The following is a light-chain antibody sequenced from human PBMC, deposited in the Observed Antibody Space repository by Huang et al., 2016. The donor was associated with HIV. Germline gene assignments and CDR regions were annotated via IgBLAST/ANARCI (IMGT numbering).Light chain of an antibody. V-gene: IGKV3-11*01. Sequence: EIVLTQSPATLSLSPGERATLSCRASQSVSDYLVWYQQKPGQAPRLLIYDAANRATDIPARFSGSGSGTDFTLTISSLEPEDFAVYYGQQRSNWPPVYTFGRGTKLEIK. CDR1: QSVSDY. CDR3: QQRSNWPPVYT. CDR2: DAA. J-gene: IGKJ2*01.